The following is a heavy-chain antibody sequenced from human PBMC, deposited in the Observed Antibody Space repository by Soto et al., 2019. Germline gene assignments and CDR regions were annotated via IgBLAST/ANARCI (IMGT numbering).Heavy chain of an antibody. J-gene: IGHJ4*02. CDR1: GFSLTTSGVG. V-gene: IGHV2-5*02. CDR2: LYWDDDK. D-gene: IGHD3-3*01. CDR3: AHRVLRTVFGLVTTTAIYFDF. Sequence: QITLNESGPTVVRPTETLTLTCRFSGFSLTTSGVGVGWVRQSPGKAPEWLALLYWDDDKRYSESLKRRLTITKDTSKNQVVLTVANLDPTDTATYYCAHRVLRTVFGLVTTTAIYFDFWGQGTPVAVSS.